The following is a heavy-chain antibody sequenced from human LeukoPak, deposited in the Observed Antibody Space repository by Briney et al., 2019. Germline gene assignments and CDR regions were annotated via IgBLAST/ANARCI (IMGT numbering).Heavy chain of an antibody. Sequence: ASVKVSCKASGGTFSSYAISWVRQAPGQGLEWMGGIIPIFGTANYAQKFQGRVTITADESTSTAYMELSSLRSEDTAVYYCAREIPYYYYMDVWGKGTTVTVSS. CDR1: GGTFSSYA. V-gene: IGHV1-69*13. J-gene: IGHJ6*03. CDR3: AREIPYYYYMDV. CDR2: IIPIFGTA.